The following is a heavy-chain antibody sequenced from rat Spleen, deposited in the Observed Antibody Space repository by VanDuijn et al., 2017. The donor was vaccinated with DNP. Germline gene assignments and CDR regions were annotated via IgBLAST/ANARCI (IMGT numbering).Heavy chain of an antibody. Sequence: QVQLKESGPVLVQASETLSLTCTVSGFSLTDYGVIWVRQSPGKGLEWMGIIWGDGNTDYNSALKSRLSINRDTAKSQVLLKRNSLKTDDTAIYYCTRESWGYVMDAWGQGTSVTVSS. CDR1: GFSLTDYG. D-gene: IGHD1-7*01. CDR2: IWGDGNT. J-gene: IGHJ4*01. V-gene: IGHV2S75*01. CDR3: TRESWGYVMDA.